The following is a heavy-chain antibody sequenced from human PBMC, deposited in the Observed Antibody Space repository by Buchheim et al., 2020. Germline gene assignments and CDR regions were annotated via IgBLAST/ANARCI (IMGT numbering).Heavy chain of an antibody. CDR2: ITTGFTA. J-gene: IGHJ3*01. V-gene: IGHV3-23*04. Sequence: EVQLVESGGGLVQPGGSLRLSCAASGFTFSSYWMHWVRQAPGKGLEWVSTITTGFTALYPDSLNGRFTIPRDNSKNTLVLQMNSVRADDTAIYYCTNDITGDRGPDLWGQGT. D-gene: IGHD7-27*01. CDR1: GFTFSSYW. CDR3: TNDITGDRGPDL.